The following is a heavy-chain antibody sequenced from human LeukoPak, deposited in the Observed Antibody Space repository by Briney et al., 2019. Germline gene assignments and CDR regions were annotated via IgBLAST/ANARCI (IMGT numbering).Heavy chain of an antibody. CDR3: ARGFGVVSSAFDY. CDR2: IYPGDSDT. CDR1: GYSFTSYW. D-gene: IGHD3-3*01. Sequence: GESLKISCQGSGYSFTSYWIGWVRQMPGKGLEWLGIIYPGDSDTRYSPSFQGQVTISADKSISTAYLQWSSLKASDTAMYYCARGFGVVSSAFDYWGQGTLVTVSS. J-gene: IGHJ4*02. V-gene: IGHV5-51*01.